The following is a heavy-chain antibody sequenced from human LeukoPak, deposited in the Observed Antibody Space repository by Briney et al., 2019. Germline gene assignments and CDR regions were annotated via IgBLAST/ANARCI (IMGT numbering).Heavy chain of an antibody. Sequence: PSETLSLTCAVYGGSFSGYYWSWIRQPPGKGLEWIGEINHSGSTNYNPSLKSRVTISVDTSKNQFSLKLSSVTAADTAVYYCARDHILTGYFNWFDPWGQGTLVTVSS. D-gene: IGHD3-9*01. CDR2: INHSGST. V-gene: IGHV4-34*01. CDR1: GGSFSGYY. CDR3: ARDHILTGYFNWFDP. J-gene: IGHJ5*02.